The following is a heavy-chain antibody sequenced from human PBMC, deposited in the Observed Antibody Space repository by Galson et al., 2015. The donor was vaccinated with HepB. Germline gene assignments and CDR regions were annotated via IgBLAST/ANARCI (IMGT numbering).Heavy chain of an antibody. J-gene: IGHJ4*02. Sequence: ESVKGRFTISRDNSKNTLYLQINSLRDEDTAIYYCVRSPVAAAYFDFWGQGTLVTVSS. D-gene: IGHD6-13*01. V-gene: IGHV3-30*07. CDR3: VRSPVAAAYFDF.